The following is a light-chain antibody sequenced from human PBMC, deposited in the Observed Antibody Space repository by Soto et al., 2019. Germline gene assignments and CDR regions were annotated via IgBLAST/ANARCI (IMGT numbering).Light chain of an antibody. J-gene: IGLJ1*01. CDR2: EVS. CDR1: NSDVGAYDF. Sequence: QSVLAQPASVSWSPGQSITISCTGTNSDVGAYDFVSWYQQHPDKAPKLMIYEVSNRPSGVSYRFSGSKSVNTATLTISGLQAEDEADYYCSSYTTSSTRVFGTGTKVTVL. CDR3: SSYTTSSTRV. V-gene: IGLV2-14*03.